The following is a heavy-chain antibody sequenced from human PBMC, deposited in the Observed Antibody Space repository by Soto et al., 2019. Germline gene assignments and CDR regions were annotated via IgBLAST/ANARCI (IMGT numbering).Heavy chain of an antibody. D-gene: IGHD3-10*01. CDR3: ARDFGQITMVRGVISDYYYGMDV. V-gene: IGHV1-46*01. J-gene: IGHJ6*02. CDR1: GYTFTSYY. Sequence: GASVKVSCKASGYTFTSYYMHWVRQAPGQGLEWKGIINPSGGSTSYAQKFQGRVTMTRDTSTSTVYMELSSLRSEDTAVYYCARDFGQITMVRGVISDYYYGMDVWGQGTTVTVSS. CDR2: INPSGGST.